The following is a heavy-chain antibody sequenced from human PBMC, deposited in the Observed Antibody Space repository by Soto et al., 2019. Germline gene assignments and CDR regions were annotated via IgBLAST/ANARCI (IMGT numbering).Heavy chain of an antibody. CDR1: GDSVSSNSAA. V-gene: IGHV6-1*01. CDR3: ARGGDCSGGSCYYRGAFDI. Sequence: SQTLSLTCAISGDSVSSNSAAWNWIRQSPSRGLEWLGRTYYRSKWYNDYAVSVKSRITINPDTSKNQSSLQLNSVTPEDTAVYYCARGGDCSGGSCYYRGAFDIWGQGTMVTVSS. J-gene: IGHJ3*02. D-gene: IGHD2-15*01. CDR2: TYYRSKWYN.